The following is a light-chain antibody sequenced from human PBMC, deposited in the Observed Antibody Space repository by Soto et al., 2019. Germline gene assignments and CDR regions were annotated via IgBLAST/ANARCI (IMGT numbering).Light chain of an antibody. CDR3: AAWDDSLTGV. CDR1: SSNIGSNT. V-gene: IGLV1-44*01. CDR2: SNN. J-gene: IGLJ3*02. Sequence: QSALTQPPSASGTPGQRVTISCSGSSSNIGSNTVNWYQQLPGTAPKLLIYSNNQRPSGVPDRFSGSKSGTSASLAISGLQSEDEADYYCAAWDDSLTGVFGGGTNLTVL.